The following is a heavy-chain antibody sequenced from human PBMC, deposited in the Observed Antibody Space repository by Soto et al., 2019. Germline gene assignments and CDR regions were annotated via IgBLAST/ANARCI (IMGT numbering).Heavy chain of an antibody. Sequence: DVQLLESGGGLVQPGKSLRLSCAASGFSFISYAMSWVRQVPGKRLEWVSSISDSGGRTFYAESVEGRFTISRDDSTSTLFLQMNSLRAEDTAIYYCTKVGVRFLEWLGDVWGQGTTVTVSS. CDR3: TKVGVRFLEWLGDV. CDR1: GFSFISYA. V-gene: IGHV3-23*01. CDR2: ISDSGGRT. J-gene: IGHJ6*02. D-gene: IGHD3-3*01.